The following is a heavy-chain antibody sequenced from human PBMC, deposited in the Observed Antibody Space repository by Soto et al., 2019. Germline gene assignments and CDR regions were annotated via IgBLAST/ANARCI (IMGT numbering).Heavy chain of an antibody. J-gene: IGHJ6*02. D-gene: IGHD2-15*01. V-gene: IGHV5-10-1*01. CDR2: FSPTDSYT. CDR3: ARHPYIGGFDV. CDR1: GYSFANYW. Sequence: GESLKISCKGSGYSFANYWISWVRQMPGKGLEWMGRFSPTDSYTDYNPSFQGHVTISGDKSINTAYVQWSSLRASDTAMYFCARHPYIGGFDVWGQGTTVTVSS.